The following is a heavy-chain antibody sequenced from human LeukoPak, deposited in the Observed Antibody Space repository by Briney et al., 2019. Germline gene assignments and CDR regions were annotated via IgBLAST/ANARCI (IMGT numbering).Heavy chain of an antibody. J-gene: IGHJ4*02. CDR3: ARDEGYDYVWGSYRYLY. V-gene: IGHV1-18*01. CDR2: ISAYNGNT. CDR1: VYTFTSYG. Sequence: ASVKVSCTASVYTFTSYGITWVRQAPGQGLEWMGGISAYNGNTNYAQKLQGRVTMTTDTSTSTAYMELRSLRSDDTAVYYCARDEGYDYVWGSYRYLYWGQGTLVTVSS. D-gene: IGHD3-16*02.